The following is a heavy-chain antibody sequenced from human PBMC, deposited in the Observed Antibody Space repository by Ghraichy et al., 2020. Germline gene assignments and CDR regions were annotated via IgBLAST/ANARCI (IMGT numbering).Heavy chain of an antibody. V-gene: IGHV1-8*01. CDR1: GYTFTSYD. CDR3: ARGLWSGLFYGMDV. J-gene: IGHJ6*02. Sequence: ASVKVSCKASGYTFTSYDINWVRQATGQGLEWMGWMNPNSGNTGYAQKFQGRVTMTRNTSISTAYMELSSLRSEDTAVYYCARGLWSGLFYGMDVWGQGTTVTVSS. D-gene: IGHD3-3*01. CDR2: MNPNSGNT.